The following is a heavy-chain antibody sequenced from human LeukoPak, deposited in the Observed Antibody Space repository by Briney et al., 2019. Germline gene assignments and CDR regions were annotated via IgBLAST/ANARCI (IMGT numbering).Heavy chain of an antibody. CDR3: ARGRYCSADICTGGDSFDI. Sequence: PSETLSLTCAVYGGSFSGYYWSWIRQPAGKGLEWIGRKYARGSSNYNPPVQSRVTMSVDTSKNQFSLKLRSVTAADTAVYYCARGRYCSADICTGGDSFDIWGQGTIVSVSP. CDR2: KYARGSS. D-gene: IGHD2-15*01. V-gene: IGHV4-59*10. J-gene: IGHJ3*02. CDR1: GGSFSGYY.